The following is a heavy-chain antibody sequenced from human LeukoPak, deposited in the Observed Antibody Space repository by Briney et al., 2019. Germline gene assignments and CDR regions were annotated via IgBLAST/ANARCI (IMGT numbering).Heavy chain of an antibody. CDR3: ASHPPPMYYYDSSGDNYFDY. D-gene: IGHD3-22*01. CDR2: IYYSGST. V-gene: IGHV4-59*08. J-gene: IGHJ4*02. Sequence: SETLSLTCTVSGGSISSYYWSWIRQPPGKGLEWIGYIYYSGSTNYNPSLKSRVTISVDTSKNQFSLKLSSVTAADTAVYYCASHPPPMYYYDSSGDNYFDYWGQGTLVTVSS. CDR1: GGSISSYY.